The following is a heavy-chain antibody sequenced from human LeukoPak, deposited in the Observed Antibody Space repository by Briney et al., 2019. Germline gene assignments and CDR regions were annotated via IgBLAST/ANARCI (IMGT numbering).Heavy chain of an antibody. CDR2: IILICGTA. V-gene: IGHV1-69*13. CDR1: GATFSSYA. Sequence: ASVKVSCKASGATFSSYAISWVRQSPGHGLGWLGGIILICGTANYAQKLPGRGTITADESTSTAYRELRSLRAEDMAVYYCARGYCGGDCYSTPFDYWGQGTLVTVSS. CDR3: ARGYCGGDCYSTPFDY. J-gene: IGHJ4*02. D-gene: IGHD2-21*01.